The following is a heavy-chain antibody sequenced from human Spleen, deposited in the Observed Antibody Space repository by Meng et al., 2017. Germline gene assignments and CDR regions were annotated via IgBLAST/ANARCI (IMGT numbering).Heavy chain of an antibody. D-gene: IGHD1-1*01. V-gene: IGHV3-11*01. CDR3: ASGNWQFFHS. Sequence: VPLVLCGGGLRRLGGYSRLSWSASGFIFSDYYLCWVRQAPGKGMEGLSYISSGGNSIYYADSMKTRFIISRDDQKNCLHLQMNSLRAEDTAIYYCASGNWQFFHSWGQGTLVTVSS. J-gene: IGHJ4*02. CDR1: GFIFSDYY. CDR2: ISSGGNSI.